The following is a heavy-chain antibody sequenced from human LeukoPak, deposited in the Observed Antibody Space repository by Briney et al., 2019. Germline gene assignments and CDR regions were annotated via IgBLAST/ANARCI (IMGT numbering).Heavy chain of an antibody. CDR2: IYYSGST. D-gene: IGHD3-10*01. Sequence: SETLSLTCTVSGGXISSDAYYWSWIRQHPGQGLEWIGYIYYSGSTYYNPSLKSRVTMSVDTSKNQFSLNLTSVTAADTAVYYCAGSMVRGALNWFDPWGQGTLVTVSS. J-gene: IGHJ5*02. CDR3: AGSMVRGALNWFDP. V-gene: IGHV4-31*03. CDR1: GGXISSDAYY.